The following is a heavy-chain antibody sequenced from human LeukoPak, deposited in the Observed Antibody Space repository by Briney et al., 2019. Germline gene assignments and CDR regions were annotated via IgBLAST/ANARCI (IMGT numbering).Heavy chain of an antibody. CDR2: IYTSGST. Sequence: SETLSLTCTVSGGSISSYYWSLIRQPAGKGLEWIGRIYTSGSTNYNPSLKSRVTMSVDTSKNQFSLKLSSLTAANTSVYYCARQHYGDYTWYFDPWGRGTLVTVSS. CDR3: ARQHYGDYTWYFDP. D-gene: IGHD4-17*01. V-gene: IGHV4-4*07. CDR1: GGSISSYY. J-gene: IGHJ2*01.